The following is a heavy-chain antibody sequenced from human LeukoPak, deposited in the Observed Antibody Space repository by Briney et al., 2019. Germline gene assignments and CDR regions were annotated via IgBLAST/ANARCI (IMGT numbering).Heavy chain of an antibody. CDR1: GGSFSGYY. V-gene: IGHV4-34*01. J-gene: IGHJ4*02. Sequence: SETLSLTCAVYGGSFSGYYWSWIRQPPGKGLEWIGEINHSGSTNYNPSLKSRVTISVDTSKNQFSLKLSSVTAADTAVYYCARGIPRSALYSDYWGQGTLVTVSS. CDR3: ARGIPRSALYSDY. CDR2: INHSGST. D-gene: IGHD2-15*01.